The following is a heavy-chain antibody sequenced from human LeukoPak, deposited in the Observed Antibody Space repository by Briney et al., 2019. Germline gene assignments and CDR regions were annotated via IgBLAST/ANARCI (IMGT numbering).Heavy chain of an antibody. J-gene: IGHJ3*02. D-gene: IGHD3-22*01. CDR2: ISWNSGSI. CDR3: AKDLSPYYYDSSGYSDAFDI. V-gene: IGHV3-9*01. CDR1: GFTFDDYA. Sequence: PGGSLRLSCAASGFTFDDYAMHWVRHAPGKGLEWVSGISWNSGSIGYADSVKGRFTISRDNAKNSLYLQMNSLRAEDTALYYCAKDLSPYYYDSSGYSDAFDIWGQGTMVTVSS.